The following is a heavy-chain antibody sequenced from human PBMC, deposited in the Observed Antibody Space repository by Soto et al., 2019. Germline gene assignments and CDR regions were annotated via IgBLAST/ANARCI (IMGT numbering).Heavy chain of an antibody. CDR1: GFTFSSYA. CDR2: ISYDGSNK. V-gene: IGHV3-30-3*01. Sequence: QVQLVESGGGVVQPGRSLRLSCAASGFTFSSYAMHWVRQAPGKGLEWVAVISYDGSNKYYADSVKGRFTISRDNSKNQLYLRMNSLGAEDTAGYYCARDRVPPYGMDVWGQGTTVTVSS. CDR3: ARDRVPPYGMDV. J-gene: IGHJ6*02. D-gene: IGHD2-2*01.